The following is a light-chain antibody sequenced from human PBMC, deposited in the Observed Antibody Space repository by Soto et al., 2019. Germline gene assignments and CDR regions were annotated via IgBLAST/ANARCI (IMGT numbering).Light chain of an antibody. J-gene: IGKJ1*01. V-gene: IGKV3-20*01. CDR3: QQYGSSPWT. CDR1: QSVSSNY. Sequence: EIVLTQSPGTLSLSPGERATLSCRASQSVSSNYLAWYQQKTGQAPRPLIYGASSRATGIPDRFSGSGAGNEFTLTISRLEADDFAVYYCQQYGSSPWTFRQGTKVEIK. CDR2: GAS.